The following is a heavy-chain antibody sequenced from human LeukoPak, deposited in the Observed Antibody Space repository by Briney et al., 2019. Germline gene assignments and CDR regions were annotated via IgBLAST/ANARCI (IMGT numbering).Heavy chain of an antibody. CDR1: GGSFSGYY. D-gene: IGHD2-15*01. J-gene: IGHJ2*01. V-gene: IGHV4-34*01. CDR3: ARELSSWRNWYFDL. Sequence: SSETLSLTCAVYGGSFSGYYWSWIRQPPGKGLEWIGEINHSGSTNYNPSLKSRVTISVDTSKKQFSLKLSSVTAADTAVYYCARELSSWRNWYFDLWGRGTLVTVSS. CDR2: INHSGST.